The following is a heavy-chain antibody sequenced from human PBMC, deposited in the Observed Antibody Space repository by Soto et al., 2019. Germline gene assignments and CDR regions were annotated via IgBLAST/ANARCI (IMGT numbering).Heavy chain of an antibody. D-gene: IGHD6-19*01. J-gene: IGHJ6*02. CDR1: GFTFSSYA. CDR2: ISGSGGST. CDR3: VKDGSSGWPYYYGLDV. V-gene: IGHV3-23*01. Sequence: PGGSLRLSCAASGFTFSSYAMSWVRQAPGKGLEWVSAISGSGGSTYYADSVKGRSTISRDNSKNTLYLQMSSLRAEDTAVYYCVKDGSSGWPYYYGLDVWGQGTTVTVSS.